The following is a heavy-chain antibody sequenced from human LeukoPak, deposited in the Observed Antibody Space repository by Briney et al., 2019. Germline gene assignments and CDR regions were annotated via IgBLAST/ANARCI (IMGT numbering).Heavy chain of an antibody. CDR2: IYPGDSDT. Sequence: GESLKISCKGSGYSFTSYWVGWVRQMPGKGLEWMGIIYPGDSDTRYGPSFQGQVTISADKSITTAYLQWSSLKASDTAMYYCARLSKTRTTLVGYDWGQGTLVTVSS. CDR3: ARLSKTRTTLVGYD. CDR1: GYSFTSYW. V-gene: IGHV5-51*01. J-gene: IGHJ4*02. D-gene: IGHD1/OR15-1a*01.